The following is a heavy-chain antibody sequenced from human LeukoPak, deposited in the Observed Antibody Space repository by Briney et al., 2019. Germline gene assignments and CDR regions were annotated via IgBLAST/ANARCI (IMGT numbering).Heavy chain of an antibody. V-gene: IGHV4-30-4*01. CDR3: ARDLGIGYCSGGSCYNFYGMDV. CDR2: IYYSGST. J-gene: IGHJ6*02. Sequence: SETLSLTCTVSGGSISSGDYYWSWIRQPPGKGLEWIGYIYYSGSTYYNPSLKSRVTISVDTSKNQFSLKLSSVTAADTAVYYCARDLGIGYCSGGSCYNFYGMDVWGQGTTATVSS. CDR1: GGSISSGDYY. D-gene: IGHD2-15*01.